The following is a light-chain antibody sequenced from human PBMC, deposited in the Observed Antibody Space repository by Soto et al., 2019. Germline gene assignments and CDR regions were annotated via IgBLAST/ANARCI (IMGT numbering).Light chain of an antibody. J-gene: IGKJ5*01. V-gene: IGKV1-9*01. CDR2: AAS. CDR1: QGISSY. CDR3: QQLNTSIT. Sequence: DIQLTQSPSFLSASVGDRVTITCRASQGISSYLAWYQQKPGKAPKLLIYAASILQSGVPSRFSGSGSGTEFTLTISSLQPEDFATYYCQQLNTSITFGQGTRLEIK.